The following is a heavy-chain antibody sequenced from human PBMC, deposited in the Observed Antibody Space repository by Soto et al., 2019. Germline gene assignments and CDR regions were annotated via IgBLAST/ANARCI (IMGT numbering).Heavy chain of an antibody. Sequence: ASVKVSCKASGYTFTSYAMHWVRQAPGQRLEWMGWINAGNGNTKYSQKFQGRVTITRDTSASTAYMELSSLRSEDTAVYYCARTNHYYDILTGYIDFYFDYWGQGTLLTVSS. V-gene: IGHV1-3*01. CDR2: INAGNGNT. J-gene: IGHJ4*02. CDR3: ARTNHYYDILTGYIDFYFDY. D-gene: IGHD3-9*01. CDR1: GYTFTSYA.